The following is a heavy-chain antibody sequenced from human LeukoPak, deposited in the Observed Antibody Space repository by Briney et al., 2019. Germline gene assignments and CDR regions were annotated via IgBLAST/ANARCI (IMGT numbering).Heavy chain of an antibody. CDR3: ARDVGATSPLDY. CDR1: GFTFSSYW. D-gene: IGHD1-26*01. Sequence: GGSLRLSCAASGFTFSSYWMHWVRQAPGKGLEWVSAISGSGGSTYYADSVKGRFTISRDNSKNTLYLQMNSLRAEDTAVYYCARDVGATSPLDYWGQGTLVTVSS. V-gene: IGHV3-23*01. J-gene: IGHJ4*02. CDR2: ISGSGGST.